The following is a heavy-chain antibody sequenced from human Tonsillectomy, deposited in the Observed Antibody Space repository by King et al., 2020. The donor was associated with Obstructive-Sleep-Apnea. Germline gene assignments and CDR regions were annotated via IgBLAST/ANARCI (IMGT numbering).Heavy chain of an antibody. J-gene: IGHJ4*01. CDR1: GFTFDDYA. CDR2: ISWNSGSI. D-gene: IGHD5-18*01. CDR3: AKDNGAGYSYGYFDY. V-gene: IGHV3-9*01. Sequence: VQLVESGGGLVQPGRSLRLSCAASGFTFDDYAMHWVRQVPGKGLEWVSGISWNSGSIGYADSVKGRFTISRDNAKNSLYLQMNSLRAEDTALYYCAKDNGAGYSYGYFDYWGHGTLVTVSS.